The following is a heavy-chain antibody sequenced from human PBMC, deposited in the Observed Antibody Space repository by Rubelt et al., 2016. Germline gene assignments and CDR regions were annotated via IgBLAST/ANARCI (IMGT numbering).Heavy chain of an antibody. CDR3: ARLQDYYYMDV. Sequence: QLQLQESGPGLVKPSETLSLTCTVSGGSISSSSYYWGWIRQPPGKGLEWIGSIYYSGSTYYNPSLKSRVTISVDTSKNQVSLKLRSVTAADTAVYYCARLQDYYYMDVWGKGTTVTVSS. CDR2: IYYSGST. V-gene: IGHV4-39*07. J-gene: IGHJ6*03. CDR1: GGSISSSSYY.